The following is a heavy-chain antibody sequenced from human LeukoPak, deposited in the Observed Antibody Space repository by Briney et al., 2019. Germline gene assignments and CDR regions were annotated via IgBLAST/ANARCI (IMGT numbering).Heavy chain of an antibody. J-gene: IGHJ4*02. D-gene: IGHD1-26*01. CDR3: ARDRWELLVRNDY. CDR1: GFTFSSYS. Sequence: GGSLRLSCAASGFTFSSYSMNWVRQAPGKGLEWVSSISSSSSYIYYADSGKGRFTISRDNAKNSLYLQMNSLRAEDTAVYYCARDRWELLVRNDYWGQGTLVTVSS. V-gene: IGHV3-21*01. CDR2: ISSSSSYI.